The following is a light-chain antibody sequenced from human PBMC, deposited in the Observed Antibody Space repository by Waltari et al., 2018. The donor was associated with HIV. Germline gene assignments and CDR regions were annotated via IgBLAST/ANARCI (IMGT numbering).Light chain of an antibody. Sequence: DIQMTQSPSSLSASVGDRVTITCRTSQNINNHLNWYQQKPGKAPNLLIYAASSLHTGVPSRFSGSGSGTDFTLTINSLQSEDFATYFCQQSSSNPFTFGPGTRVEI. J-gene: IGKJ3*01. CDR2: AAS. V-gene: IGKV1-39*01. CDR1: QNINNH. CDR3: QQSSSNPFT.